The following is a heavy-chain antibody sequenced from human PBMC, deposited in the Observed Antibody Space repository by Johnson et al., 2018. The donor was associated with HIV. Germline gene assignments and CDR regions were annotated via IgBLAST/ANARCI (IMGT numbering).Heavy chain of an antibody. Sequence: EVQLVESGGGLVQPGGSLRLSCAASGFTVSSNYMSWVRQAPGKGLEWVSVIYSGGSTYYADSVKGRFTISRDNSKNTLYLQMTSLRAEDTAVYYCAREGEYYYDSSGYYGVAFDIWGQGTMVTVSS. CDR1: GFTVSSNY. CDR3: AREGEYYYDSSGYYGVAFDI. CDR2: IYSGGST. D-gene: IGHD3-22*01. V-gene: IGHV3-66*01. J-gene: IGHJ3*02.